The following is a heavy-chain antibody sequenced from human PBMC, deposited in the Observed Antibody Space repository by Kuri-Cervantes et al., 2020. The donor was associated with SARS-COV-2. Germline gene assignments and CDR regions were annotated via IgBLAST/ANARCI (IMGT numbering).Heavy chain of an antibody. V-gene: IGHV3-21*01. CDR2: ISSSSSYI. CDR1: GFTFSSYS. Sequence: ESLKISCAASGFTFSSYSMNWVRQAPGKGLEWVSSISSSSSYIYYADSVKGRFTISRDNAKNSLYLQMNSLRAEDTAVYYCARELTVTTPFDYWGQGTLVTVSS. J-gene: IGHJ4*02. D-gene: IGHD4-17*01. CDR3: ARELTVTTPFDY.